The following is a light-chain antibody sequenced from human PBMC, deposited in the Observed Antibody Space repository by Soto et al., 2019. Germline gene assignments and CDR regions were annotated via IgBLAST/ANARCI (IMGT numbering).Light chain of an antibody. V-gene: IGKV1D-16*01. Sequence: DIQMTQSPSSVSASVGDRVTSTCRSSEDISTWLAWYQQKPGKAPKLLIYAASSLQSGVPSRFSGSGSGTDFTLTISSLQPEDFATYYCQQYNSYTWTFGQGTKVDIK. CDR1: EDISTW. CDR2: AAS. J-gene: IGKJ1*01. CDR3: QQYNSYTWT.